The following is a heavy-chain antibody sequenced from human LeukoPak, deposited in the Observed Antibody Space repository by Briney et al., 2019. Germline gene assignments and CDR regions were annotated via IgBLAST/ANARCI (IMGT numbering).Heavy chain of an antibody. CDR1: GGSISSYY. D-gene: IGHD2-8*01. Sequence: PSETLSLTCTVSGGSISSYYWSWIRQPAGKGLEWIGRIYTSGSINYNPSLKSRVTMSVDTSKNQFSLKLSSVTAADTAVYYCARDTPYCTNGVCYETNDYWGQGTLVTVSS. CDR2: IYTSGSI. V-gene: IGHV4-4*07. J-gene: IGHJ4*02. CDR3: ARDTPYCTNGVCYETNDY.